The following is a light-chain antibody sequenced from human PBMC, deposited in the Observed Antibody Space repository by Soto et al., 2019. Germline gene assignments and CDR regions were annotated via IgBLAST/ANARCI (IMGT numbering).Light chain of an antibody. J-gene: IGKJ1*01. Sequence: ELVLTQSPATLSLSPGERATLSCRASQSLSNSELAWYQQKPGQAPRLLIYGASRRATGIPDRFTVSGSGTDCTITLNRVEPEDGSVYVGQQYASSPRTFGQGTKVDIK. CDR3: QQYASSPRT. V-gene: IGKV3-20*01. CDR2: GAS. CDR1: QSLSNSE.